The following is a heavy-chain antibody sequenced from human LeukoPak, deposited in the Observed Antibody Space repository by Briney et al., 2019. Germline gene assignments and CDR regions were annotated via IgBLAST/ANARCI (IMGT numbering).Heavy chain of an antibody. CDR1: GFTFSSYS. J-gene: IGHJ6*03. CDR3: ARDPNYADYYYYMDV. D-gene: IGHD1-7*01. Sequence: GGSLRLSCAASGFTFSSYSMNWVRQAPRKGLEWASYISSSSSTIYYADSVKGRFTISRDNAKNSLYLQMNSLRAEDTAVYYCARDPNYADYYYYMDVWGKGTTVTVSS. CDR2: ISSSSSTI. V-gene: IGHV3-48*01.